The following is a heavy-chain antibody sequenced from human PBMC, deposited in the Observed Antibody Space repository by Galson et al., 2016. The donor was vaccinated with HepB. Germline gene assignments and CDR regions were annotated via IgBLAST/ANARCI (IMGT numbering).Heavy chain of an antibody. CDR1: GGSISSGTYY. Sequence: ETLSLTCTVSGGSISSGTYYWGWIRQPPGKGLEWIGTIYYSGSTYYNPSLKSRVTISVDTSKNQFSLKLSSVTAADTAVYYCARGGADYSNYLLLDYWGQGTLVPVSS. D-gene: IGHD4-11*01. V-gene: IGHV4-39*01. CDR2: IYYSGST. CDR3: ARGGADYSNYLLLDY. J-gene: IGHJ4*02.